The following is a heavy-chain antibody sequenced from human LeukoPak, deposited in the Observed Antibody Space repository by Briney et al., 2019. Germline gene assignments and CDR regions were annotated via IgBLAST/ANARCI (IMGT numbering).Heavy chain of an antibody. D-gene: IGHD3-3*01. CDR2: IWYDGSNK. Sequence: PGRSLRLSCAASGFTFSSYGMHWVRQAPGKGLEWVAVIWYDGSNKYYADSVKGRFTISRDNSENTLYLQMNSLRAEDTAVYYCARGRNYDFWSGYTNYYYYMDVWGKGTTVTVSS. V-gene: IGHV3-33*01. CDR1: GFTFSSYG. CDR3: ARGRNYDFWSGYTNYYYYMDV. J-gene: IGHJ6*03.